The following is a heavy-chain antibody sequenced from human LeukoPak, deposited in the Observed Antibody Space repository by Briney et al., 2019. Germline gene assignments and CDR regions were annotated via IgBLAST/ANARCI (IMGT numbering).Heavy chain of an antibody. D-gene: IGHD6-6*01. CDR1: GFTFTDFY. V-gene: IGHV3-11*01. J-gene: IGHJ1*01. Sequence: GRSLRLSCAASGFTFTDFYMNWIRQAPGKGLEWVSSISISGSTIYYADSVKGRFTISRDNAKNSLYLQMNSLRAEDTAVYYCARSSDSSSLQYFQHWGQGTLVTVSS. CDR2: ISISGSTI. CDR3: ARSSDSSSLQYFQH.